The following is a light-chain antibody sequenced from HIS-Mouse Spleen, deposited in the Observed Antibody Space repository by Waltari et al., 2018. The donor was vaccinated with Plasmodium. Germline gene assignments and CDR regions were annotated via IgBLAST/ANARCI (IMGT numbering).Light chain of an antibody. Sequence: EIVMTQSPATLSVSPGERATLSCRASQSVSSNVAWYQQKPGQAPRRLIYGASPRATGIPARFSGSGSGTEFTLTISSLQSEDFAVYYCQQYNNWSFTFGPGTKVDIK. CDR1: QSVSSN. V-gene: IGKV3-15*01. CDR3: QQYNNWSFT. J-gene: IGKJ3*01. CDR2: GAS.